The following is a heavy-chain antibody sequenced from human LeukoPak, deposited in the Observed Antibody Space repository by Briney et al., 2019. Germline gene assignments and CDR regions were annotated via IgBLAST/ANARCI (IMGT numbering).Heavy chain of an antibody. CDR3: ARLRNSYGPSYFDY. CDR2: IYYSGST. V-gene: IGHV4-39*01. Sequence: SETLSLTCTVSGGSISSSSYYWGWIRQPPGKGLEWIGSIYYSGSTYYNPSLKSRVTISVDTSKNQFSLKLSSVTAADTAVYYCARLRNSYGPSYFDYWGQGTLVTVSS. D-gene: IGHD5-18*01. CDR1: GGSISSSSYY. J-gene: IGHJ4*02.